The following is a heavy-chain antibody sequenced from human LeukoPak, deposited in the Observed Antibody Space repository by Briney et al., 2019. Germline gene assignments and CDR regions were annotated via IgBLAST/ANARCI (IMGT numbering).Heavy chain of an antibody. J-gene: IGHJ6*03. CDR3: ARLDRAYYSTSPVPYYNYYMNA. CDR2: ISSTSSYI. Sequence: GGSLRLSXAASGFTFRIYSLTWVRQAPGKGLEWVASISSTSSYIYYADSVRGRFTTSRDNAQYLAYLQMNSLRAEDTAVYYCARLDRAYYSTSPVPYYNYYMNAWDKGTTVIVSS. D-gene: IGHD6-13*01. V-gene: IGHV3-21*06. CDR1: GFTFRIYS.